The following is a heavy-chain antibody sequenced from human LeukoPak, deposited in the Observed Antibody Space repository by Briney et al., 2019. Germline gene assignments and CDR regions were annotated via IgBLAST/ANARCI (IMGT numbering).Heavy chain of an antibody. CDR2: IYYSGST. V-gene: IGHV4-39*07. Sequence: ASETLSLTCTVSGGSISSSSYYWGWIRQPPGKGLEWIGSIYYSGSTYYNPSLKSRVTISVDTSKNQFSLKLSSVTAADTAVYFCARNYYDTKKPWDWGQGTLVTVSS. CDR1: GGSISSSSYY. D-gene: IGHD3-22*01. CDR3: ARNYYDTKKPWD. J-gene: IGHJ4*02.